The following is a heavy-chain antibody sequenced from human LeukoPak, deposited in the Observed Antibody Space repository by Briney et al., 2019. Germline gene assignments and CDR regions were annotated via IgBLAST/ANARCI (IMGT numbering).Heavy chain of an antibody. D-gene: IGHD4-11*01. CDR1: GFTLSSYG. CDR3: AKDFGYSNYGRAFDI. V-gene: IGHV3-30*02. J-gene: IGHJ3*02. CDR2: IRYDGSNK. Sequence: GGSLRLSCAASGFTLSSYGMHWVRQAPGKGLEWVAFIRYDGSNKYYADSVKGRFTISRDNSKNTLYLQMNSLRAEDTAVYYCAKDFGYSNYGRAFDIWGQGTMVTVSS.